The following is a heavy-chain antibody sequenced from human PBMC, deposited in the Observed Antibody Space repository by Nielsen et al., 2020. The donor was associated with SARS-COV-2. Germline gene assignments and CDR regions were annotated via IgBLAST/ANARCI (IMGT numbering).Heavy chain of an antibody. D-gene: IGHD4-17*01. CDR1: GFTFSSYA. J-gene: IGHJ4*02. CDR3: AKGGLSIYGDSYFFDD. V-gene: IGHV3-23*01. Sequence: GVLRLSCAASGFTFSSYAMTWVRQAPGKGLEWVSAISGSGGSTYYADSVKGRFTISRDNSKNTLYLQMNSLRAEDTAVYYCAKGGLSIYGDSYFFDDWGQGSLVTVSS. CDR2: ISGSGGST.